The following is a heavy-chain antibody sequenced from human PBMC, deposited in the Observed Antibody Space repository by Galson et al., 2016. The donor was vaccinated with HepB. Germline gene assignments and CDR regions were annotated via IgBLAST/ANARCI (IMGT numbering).Heavy chain of an antibody. J-gene: IGHJ4*02. V-gene: IGHV3-23*01. CDR1: GFTFSNYA. CDR3: AQVGGPPGYNYPAPFDN. CDR2: ISRTSST. Sequence: SLRLSCAASGFTFSNYAMTWVRQPSGKGLEWVSGISRTSSTYYAESVRGRFTISRDNFRSTLTLQMNSLTAEDTALYYCAQVGGPPGYNYPAPFDNWGQGTLVTVSS. D-gene: IGHD5-24*01.